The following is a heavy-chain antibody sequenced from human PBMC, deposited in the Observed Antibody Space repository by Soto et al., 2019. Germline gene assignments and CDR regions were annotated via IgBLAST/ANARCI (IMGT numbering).Heavy chain of an antibody. J-gene: IGHJ6*02. CDR1: GASIRNYY. CDR3: ARDTATGSGSYSYGLDV. D-gene: IGHD3-9*01. CDR2: VYYSVST. Sequence: SETLSLTCTVSGASIRNYYWSWIRQPPGKGLEWIGYVYYSVSTNYKPSLKSRVTISVDMSKNHFSLKLASVTAADTAVYYCARDTATGSGSYSYGLDVWGQGTTVTVSS. V-gene: IGHV4-59*01.